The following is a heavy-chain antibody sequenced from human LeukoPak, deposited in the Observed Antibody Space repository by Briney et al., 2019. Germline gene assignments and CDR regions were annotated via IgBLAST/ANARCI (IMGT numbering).Heavy chain of an antibody. CDR2: ISGSGGST. J-gene: IGHJ3*02. D-gene: IGHD6-19*01. CDR3: AAQWLVLGAFDI. CDR1: GFTFDDYG. Sequence: PGGSLRLSCAASGFTFDDYGMSWVRQAPGKGLEWVSAISGSGGSTYYADSVKGRFTISRDNSKNTLYLQMNSLRAEDTAVYYCAAQWLVLGAFDIWGQGTMVTVSS. V-gene: IGHV3-23*01.